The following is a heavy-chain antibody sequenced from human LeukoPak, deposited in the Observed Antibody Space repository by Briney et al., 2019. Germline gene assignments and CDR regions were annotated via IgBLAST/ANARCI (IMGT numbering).Heavy chain of an antibody. J-gene: IGHJ4*02. V-gene: IGHV3-53*04. CDR1: GFTVNSNY. CDR3: ARSAWLDY. Sequence: GGSLRLSCAASGFTVNSNYMSWVRQAPGKGLELVSVLYSGGSTFYADSVKGRLTISRHNSENTLYLQMNSLRAEDTAVYYCARSAWLDYWGQGTLVTVSS. CDR2: LYSGGST.